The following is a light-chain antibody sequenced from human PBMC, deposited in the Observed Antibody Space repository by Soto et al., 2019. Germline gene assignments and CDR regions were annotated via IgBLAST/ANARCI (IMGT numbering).Light chain of an antibody. Sequence: EIVLTQSPGTRSLSTWRTTTVSSRSSQSVSSSYLAWYQQKPGQAPRLLIYGASSRATGIRDRFSGSGSGTDFTLTISRLEPEDFAVYYCQQYASTPITFGQGTR. CDR1: QSVSSSY. V-gene: IGKV3-20*01. J-gene: IGKJ5*01. CDR3: QQYASTPIT. CDR2: GAS.